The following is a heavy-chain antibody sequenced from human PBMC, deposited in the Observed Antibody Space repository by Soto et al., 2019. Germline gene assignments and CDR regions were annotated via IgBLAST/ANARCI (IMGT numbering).Heavy chain of an antibody. CDR2: IRGFSPYT. CDR1: VFTCRTYT. D-gene: IGHD3-10*01. CDR3: ARDRGYDAHDYYYNAMDV. V-gene: IGHV3-21*01. Sequence: WWSLRLSCISSVFTCRTYTMNWFRQAPGKGLEWVSGIRGFSPYTFYAESVKGRFTISRDNAKNSLYLQMNSLRAEDTAVYYCARDRGYDAHDYYYNAMDVWGQGTTVTVSS. J-gene: IGHJ6*02.